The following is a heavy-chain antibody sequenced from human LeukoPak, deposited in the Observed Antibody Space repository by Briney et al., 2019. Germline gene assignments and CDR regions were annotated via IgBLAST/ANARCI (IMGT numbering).Heavy chain of an antibody. D-gene: IGHD3-3*01. CDR1: GDTFTSYD. CDR3: ARDHHYDFWSGHYQHYYYYMDV. V-gene: IGHV1-8*01. Sequence: ASAKVSCKASGDTFTSYDINWVRQATGQGLEWMGWMNPNSGNTGYAQKFQGRVTMTRNTSISTAYMELSSLRSEDTAVYYCARDHHYDFWSGHYQHYYYYMDVRGKGTTVTVSS. CDR2: MNPNSGNT. J-gene: IGHJ6*03.